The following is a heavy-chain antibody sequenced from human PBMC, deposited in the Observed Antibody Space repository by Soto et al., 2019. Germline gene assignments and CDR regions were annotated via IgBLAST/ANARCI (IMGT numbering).Heavy chain of an antibody. CDR1: GGSISSGGYY. D-gene: IGHD3-10*01. CDR2: IYYSGST. CDR3: ARSGRLHPISDYYGRPFLDY. J-gene: IGHJ4*02. V-gene: IGHV4-31*03. Sequence: QVQLQESGPGLVKPSQTLSLTCTVSGGSISSGGYYWSWIRQHPGKGLEWIGYIYYSGSTYYNPSLKSRVTISVDTSKNQFSLKLSSVTAADTAVYYCARSGRLHPISDYYGRPFLDYWGQGTLVTVSS.